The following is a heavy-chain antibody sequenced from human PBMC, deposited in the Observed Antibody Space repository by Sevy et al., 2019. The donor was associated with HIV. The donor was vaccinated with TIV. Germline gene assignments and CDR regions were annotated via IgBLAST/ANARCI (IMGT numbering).Heavy chain of an antibody. V-gene: IGHV1-2*06. CDR1: GYAFTGYY. CDR3: ARAPTDFWTGGMAV. Sequence: ASVKVSCKASGYAFTGYYIHWVRQAPGQGLEWMGRINPISGGTDDSQKFQGGVTMTRDTSISTAYMDVSRLTSDDTAVYYWARAPTDFWTGGMAVWGQGTVVTVSS. CDR2: INPISGGT. J-gene: IGHJ6*02. D-gene: IGHD3-3*01.